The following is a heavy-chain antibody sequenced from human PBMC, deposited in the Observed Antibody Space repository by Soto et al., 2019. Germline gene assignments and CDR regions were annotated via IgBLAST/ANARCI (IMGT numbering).Heavy chain of an antibody. CDR3: ARYSSGWSDYYYYMDV. D-gene: IGHD6-19*01. J-gene: IGHJ6*03. CDR1: GGTFSSYT. V-gene: IGHV1-69*02. CDR2: IIPIIGIA. Sequence: QVQLVQSGAEVKKPGSSVKVSCKASGGTFSSYTISWVRQAPGQGLEWLGRIIPIIGIANYAQKFQGRVTITADKSTSTAYMELSSLRSEDTAVYYCARYSSGWSDYYYYMDVWGKGTTVTVSS.